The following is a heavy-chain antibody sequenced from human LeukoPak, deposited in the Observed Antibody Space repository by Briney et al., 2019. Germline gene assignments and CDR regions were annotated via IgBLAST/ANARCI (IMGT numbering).Heavy chain of an antibody. CDR1: GGSFSGYY. V-gene: IGHV4-34*01. CDR3: ARHRSITIFGVVTINAFDI. Sequence: SETLSLTCAVYGGSFSGYYWSWIRQPPGKGLEWIGEINHSGSTNYNPSLKSRVTISVDTSKNQFSLKLSSVTAADTDVYYCARHRSITIFGVVTINAFDIWGQGTMVTVSS. CDR2: INHSGST. J-gene: IGHJ3*02. D-gene: IGHD3-3*01.